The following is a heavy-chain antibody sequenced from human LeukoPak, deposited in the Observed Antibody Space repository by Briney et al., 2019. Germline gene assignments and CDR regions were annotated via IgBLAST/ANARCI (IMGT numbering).Heavy chain of an antibody. Sequence: GGSLRLSCAASGFTVSSSYMRWVRKAPGTGLEWVSTMYSGGSTYYGDSVKGRFTVSRDSSKSTLYLQMNTLRVEDSAVYVCARHASMVDWGQGTLVTVSS. V-gene: IGHV3-53*01. CDR1: GFTVSSSY. D-gene: IGHD3-10*01. J-gene: IGHJ4*02. CDR3: ARHASMVD. CDR2: MYSGGST.